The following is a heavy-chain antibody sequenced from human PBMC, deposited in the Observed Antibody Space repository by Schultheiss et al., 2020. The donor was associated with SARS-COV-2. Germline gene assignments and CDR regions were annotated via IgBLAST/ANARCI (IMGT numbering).Heavy chain of an antibody. D-gene: IGHD3-22*01. J-gene: IGHJ4*02. V-gene: IGHV3-74*01. CDR1: GFTFSSYS. CDR2: INSDGSLT. CDR3: ATDTFYNDRSGYYSFDY. Sequence: GGSLRLSCAASGFTFSSYSMHWVRQAPGKGLMWVSRINSDGSLTEHADSVKGRFTISRDNSKNTVYLQMNSLRAEDTAVYYCATDTFYNDRSGYYSFDYWGQGTLVTVSS.